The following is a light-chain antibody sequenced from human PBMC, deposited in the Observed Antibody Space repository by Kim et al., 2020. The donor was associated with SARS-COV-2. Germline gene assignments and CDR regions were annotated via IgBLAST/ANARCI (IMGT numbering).Light chain of an antibody. CDR1: QSITNC. V-gene: IGKV1-5*03. CDR2: KAS. CDR3: QQYNSYSCT. Sequence: ASVGDRVTITCRASQSITNCLAWYQQKPWNAPKLLIYKASTLATGVPSRFSGSGSGTDFTLTINSLQPDDFATYYCQQYNSYSCTFGQGTKVDIK. J-gene: IGKJ1*01.